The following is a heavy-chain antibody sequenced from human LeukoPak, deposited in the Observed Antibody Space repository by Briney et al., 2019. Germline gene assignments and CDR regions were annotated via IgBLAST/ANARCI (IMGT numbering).Heavy chain of an antibody. CDR2: IGPTGTDR. J-gene: IGHJ4*02. CDR1: GFTFSSCG. CDR3: ATETIGRHYDY. V-gene: IGHV3-21*01. D-gene: IGHD1-14*01. Sequence: GGSLRLSCAASGFTFSSCGFNWVRQAPGKGLEGVSSIGPTGTDRYYADSVRGRFTISRDNAKNSMYLQMDSLRDEDTAVYYCATETIGRHYDYWGQGTLLTVSS.